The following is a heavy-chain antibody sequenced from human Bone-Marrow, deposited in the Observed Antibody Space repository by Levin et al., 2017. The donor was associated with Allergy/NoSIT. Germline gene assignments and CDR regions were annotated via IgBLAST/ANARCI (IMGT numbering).Heavy chain of an antibody. CDR2: INPNSGGT. Sequence: ASVKVSCKASGYTFTGYYMHWVRQAPGQGLEWMGWINPNSGGTNYAQKFQGRVTMTRDTSTSTAYMELSRLRSDDTAVYYCARDRFDYDFWSGYHAAYYGMDVWGQGTTVTVSS. V-gene: IGHV1-2*02. J-gene: IGHJ6*02. D-gene: IGHD3-3*01. CDR1: GYTFTGYY. CDR3: ARDRFDYDFWSGYHAAYYGMDV.